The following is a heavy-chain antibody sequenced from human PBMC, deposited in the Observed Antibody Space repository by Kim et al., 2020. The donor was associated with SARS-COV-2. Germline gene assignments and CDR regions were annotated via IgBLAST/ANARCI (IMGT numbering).Heavy chain of an antibody. CDR1: GGSISSSNW. D-gene: IGHD6-19*01. CDR3: ARGSEQWLATYFDY. J-gene: IGHJ4*02. V-gene: IGHV4-4*02. Sequence: SETLSLTCAVSGGSISSSNWWSWVRQPPGKGLEWIGEIYHSGSTNYNPSLKSRVTISVDKSKNQFSLKLSSVTAADPAVYYCARGSEQWLATYFDYWGQGTLVTVSS. CDR2: IYHSGST.